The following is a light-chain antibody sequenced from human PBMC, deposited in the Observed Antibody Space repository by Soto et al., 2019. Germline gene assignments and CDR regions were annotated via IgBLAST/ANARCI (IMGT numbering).Light chain of an antibody. CDR3: QQYHKWPLT. CDR2: DAS. Sequence: EIVWTQSPGTLSLSPGERATLSCRASQSVSSKLAWFQQKPGQAPRLLIYDASTRATGVPARFSGSGSGIEFTLTISSLQSEDFAVYYCQQYHKWPLTFGGGTKVDIK. CDR1: QSVSSK. J-gene: IGKJ4*01. V-gene: IGKV3-15*01.